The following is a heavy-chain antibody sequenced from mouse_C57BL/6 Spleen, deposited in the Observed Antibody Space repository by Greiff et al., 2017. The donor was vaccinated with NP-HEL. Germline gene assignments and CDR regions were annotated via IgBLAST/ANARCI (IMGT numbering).Heavy chain of an antibody. CDR2: INPNYGTT. CDR3: ARRAYYSNYDYAMDY. Sequence: EVQLQQSGPELVKPGASVKISCKASGYSFNDYNMNWVKQSNGKSLEWIGVINPNYGTTSYNQKFKGKATLTVDQSSSTAYMQLNSLTSEDSAVYYCARRAYYSNYDYAMDYWGQGTSVTVSS. J-gene: IGHJ4*01. D-gene: IGHD2-5*01. CDR1: GYSFNDYN. V-gene: IGHV1-39*01.